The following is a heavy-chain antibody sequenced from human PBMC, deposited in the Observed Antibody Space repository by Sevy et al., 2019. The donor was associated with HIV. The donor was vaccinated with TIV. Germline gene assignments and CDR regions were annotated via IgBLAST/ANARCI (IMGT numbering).Heavy chain of an antibody. D-gene: IGHD6-13*01. CDR3: TTASWSQEDYYNY. Sequence: GGSLRLACAASGFTFSNAWMSWVRRAPGKGLEWVGRIKGKIYDGAIDYAAPVKGRFSISRDDSKNTLYLQMNSLKTEDTAVYYCTTASWSQEDYYNYWVQGTLVTVSS. J-gene: IGHJ4*02. V-gene: IGHV3-15*01. CDR2: IKGKIYDGAI. CDR1: GFTFSNAW.